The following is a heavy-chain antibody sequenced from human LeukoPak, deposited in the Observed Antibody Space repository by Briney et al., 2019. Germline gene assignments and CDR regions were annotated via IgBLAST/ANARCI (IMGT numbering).Heavy chain of an antibody. Sequence: PSETLSLTCTVSGYSISSGYYWGWVRQPPGKGLEGIGSIYYSGSTYYNPSLTSRVTISVDTSKNQFSLKLSSVTAADTAVYYCARARREMVDYWGQGTLVTVSS. J-gene: IGHJ4*02. D-gene: IGHD5-24*01. CDR2: IYYSGST. CDR1: GYSISSGYY. V-gene: IGHV4-38-2*02. CDR3: ARARREMVDY.